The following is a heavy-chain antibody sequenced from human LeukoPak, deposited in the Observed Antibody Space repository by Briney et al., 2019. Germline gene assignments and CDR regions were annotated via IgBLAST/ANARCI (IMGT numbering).Heavy chain of an antibody. Sequence: SVKVSCKASGGTFSSYAISWVRQAPGQGLEWMGRIIPIFGTANYAQKSQGRVTITTDESTSTAYMELSSLTSEDTAVYYCARDNAPCSGGSCYQYYYYYYMDVWGKGTTVTVSS. J-gene: IGHJ6*03. V-gene: IGHV1-69*05. CDR3: ARDNAPCSGGSCYQYYYYYYMDV. D-gene: IGHD2-15*01. CDR2: IIPIFGTA. CDR1: GGTFSSYA.